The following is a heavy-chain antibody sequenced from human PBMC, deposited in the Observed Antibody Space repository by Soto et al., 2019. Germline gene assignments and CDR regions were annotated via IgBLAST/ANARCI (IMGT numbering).Heavy chain of an antibody. Sequence: PSETLSLTCAVYGGSFSGYYWSWIRQPPGKGLEWIGEINHSGSTNYNPSLKSRVTISVDTSKNQFSLKLSSVTAADTAVYYCARGDSHVTRILTVIDYWGQGTLVTVSS. CDR1: GGSFSGYY. J-gene: IGHJ4*02. CDR3: ARGDSHVTRILTVIDY. V-gene: IGHV4-34*01. CDR2: INHSGST. D-gene: IGHD4-4*01.